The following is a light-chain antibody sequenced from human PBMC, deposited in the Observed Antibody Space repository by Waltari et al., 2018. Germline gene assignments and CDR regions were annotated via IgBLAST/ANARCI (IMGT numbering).Light chain of an antibody. J-gene: IGKJ4*01. CDR3: QQGNSFPLT. CDR1: HGISNY. V-gene: IGKV1-12*01. CDR2: AAS. Sequence: DIQMTQSPSSVSASVGDRVTITCRASHGISNYLAWYQQKPGKVPKLLIYAASSLLSGVPSRFSGSGSGTDFTLTINSLQPEDSATYYCQQGNSFPLTFGGGTKVQIK.